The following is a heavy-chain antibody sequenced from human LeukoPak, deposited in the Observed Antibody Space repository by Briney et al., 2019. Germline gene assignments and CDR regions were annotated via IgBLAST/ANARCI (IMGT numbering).Heavy chain of an antibody. V-gene: IGHV4-38-2*02. J-gene: IGHJ3*02. CDR3: ARDSITMIVVDAFDI. Sequence: SETLSLTCTVSGYSISSGYYWGWIRQPPGKGLGWIGSIYHSGSTYYNPSLKSRVTISVDTSKNQFSLKLSSVTAADTAVYYCARDSITMIVVDAFDIWGQGTMVTVSS. CDR2: IYHSGST. CDR1: GYSISSGYY. D-gene: IGHD3-22*01.